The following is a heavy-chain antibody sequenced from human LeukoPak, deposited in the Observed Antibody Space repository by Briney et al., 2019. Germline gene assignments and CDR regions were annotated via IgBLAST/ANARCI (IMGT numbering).Heavy chain of an antibody. Sequence: SGGSLRLSCTASGFIISTFAMAWVRQAPGRGLEWVAGLLGSGTTYYSDSVKGRFTISKDNSKKVIYLQMNSLRVEDTAIYYCAKDLHYNDGRWEFDPWGQGTLVTVSS. V-gene: IGHV3-23*01. CDR1: GFIISTFA. D-gene: IGHD5-24*01. CDR2: LLGSGTT. CDR3: AKDLHYNDGRWEFDP. J-gene: IGHJ5*02.